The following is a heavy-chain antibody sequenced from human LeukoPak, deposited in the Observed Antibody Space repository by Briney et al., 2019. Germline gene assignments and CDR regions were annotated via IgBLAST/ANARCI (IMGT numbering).Heavy chain of an antibody. Sequence: PGGSLRLSCAASGFTFSSYGMHWVRQAPGKGLEWVAFIRYDGSNKYYADSVKGRFTISRDNSKNTLYLQMNSLRAEDTAVYYCAKLPPEYDILTGALFDYWGQGTLVTVSS. D-gene: IGHD3-9*01. J-gene: IGHJ4*02. V-gene: IGHV3-30*02. CDR1: GFTFSSYG. CDR2: IRYDGSNK. CDR3: AKLPPEYDILTGALFDY.